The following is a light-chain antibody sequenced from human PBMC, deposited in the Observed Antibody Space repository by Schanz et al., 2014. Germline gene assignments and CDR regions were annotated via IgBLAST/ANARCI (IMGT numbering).Light chain of an antibody. CDR3: CSYAGTNTRRWV. Sequence: QSTLTQPASVSGSPGQSITISCTGTSSDVGGYNYVSWYQQHPGKAPKLMIYEVSKRPSGVPDRFSGSKSGNTASLTVSGLQAEDEADYYCCSYAGTNTRRWVFGGGTKLTVL. CDR1: SSDVGGYNY. CDR2: EVS. V-gene: IGLV2-8*01. J-gene: IGLJ3*02.